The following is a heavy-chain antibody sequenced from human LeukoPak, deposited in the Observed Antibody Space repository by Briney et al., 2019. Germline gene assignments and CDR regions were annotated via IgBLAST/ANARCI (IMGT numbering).Heavy chain of an antibody. D-gene: IGHD5/OR15-5a*01. CDR1: GGSFSGYY. CDR3: ARHPSTSWYFDL. Sequence: SETLSLTCAVYGGSFSGYYWSWIRQPPGKGLEWIGEINHSGSTNYNPSLKSRVTISVDTSKNQFSLKLSSVTAADTAVYYCARHPSTSWYFDLWGRGTLVTVSS. J-gene: IGHJ2*01. CDR2: INHSGST. V-gene: IGHV4-34*01.